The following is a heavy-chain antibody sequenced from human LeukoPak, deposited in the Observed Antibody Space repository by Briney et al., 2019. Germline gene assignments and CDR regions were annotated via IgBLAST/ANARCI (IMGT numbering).Heavy chain of an antibody. Sequence: PGGSLRLSCAASGFTLNTHWMSWARQAPGKGLEWVANIKQDGRDTYYVDSVKGRFTISRDNAKNSLNLQMNSLRAEDTAMYYCATSEGYWGQGTLVTVSS. CDR3: ATSEGY. J-gene: IGHJ4*02. V-gene: IGHV3-7*03. CDR2: IKQDGRDT. CDR1: GFTLNTHW.